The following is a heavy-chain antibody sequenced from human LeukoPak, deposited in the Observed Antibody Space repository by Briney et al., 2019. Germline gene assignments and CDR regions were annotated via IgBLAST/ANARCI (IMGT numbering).Heavy chain of an antibody. Sequence: ASVKVSCKASGYTFTSYGISWVRQAPGQGLEWLGWIIAYNGNTNYAQKLQGRVTVTTDTSTSTAYMELRSLRSDDTAVYYCARYYDILTGNPGDDYWGQGTLVTVSS. CDR2: IIAYNGNT. V-gene: IGHV1-18*01. D-gene: IGHD3-9*01. CDR3: ARYYDILTGNPGDDY. J-gene: IGHJ4*02. CDR1: GYTFTSYG.